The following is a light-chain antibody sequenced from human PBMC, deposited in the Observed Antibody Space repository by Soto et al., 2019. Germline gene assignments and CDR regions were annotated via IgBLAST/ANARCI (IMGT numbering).Light chain of an antibody. CDR1: QSIRRW. CDR3: QAYLTDSA. J-gene: IGKJ1*01. CDR2: DAS. Sequence: DIQMTQSPSTLSASVGDRVTITCRASQSIRRWLACYQQRPGEAPKLLISDASNLESGVPSRFSGRGSGTDFPLSIRTLQPNEFQPCDCQAYLTDSAFGHVTKADI. V-gene: IGKV1-5*01.